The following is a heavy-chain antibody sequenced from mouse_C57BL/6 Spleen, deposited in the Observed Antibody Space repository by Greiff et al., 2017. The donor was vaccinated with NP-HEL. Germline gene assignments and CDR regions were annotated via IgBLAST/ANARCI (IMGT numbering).Heavy chain of an antibody. D-gene: IGHD4-1*01. CDR1: GYSFTDYN. CDR3: AREEETGTSYYFDY. J-gene: IGHJ2*01. V-gene: IGHV1-39*01. Sequence: EVQLQESGPELVKPGASVKISCKASGYSFTDYNMNWVKQSNGKSLEWIGVINPNYGTTSYNQKFKGKATLTVDQSSSTAYMQLNSLTSEDSAVYYCAREEETGTSYYFDYWGQGTTLTVSS. CDR2: INPNYGTT.